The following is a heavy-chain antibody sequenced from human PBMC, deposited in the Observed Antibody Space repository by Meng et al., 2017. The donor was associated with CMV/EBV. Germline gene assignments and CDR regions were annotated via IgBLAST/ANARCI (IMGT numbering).Heavy chain of an antibody. D-gene: IGHD2-2*01. CDR1: GVSITSCDYY. J-gene: IGHJ4*02. CDR2: IYYIGST. V-gene: IGHV4-30-4*08. Sequence: LQESCPARVNPSPALTLTCTFSGVSITSCDYYLIWIRQPPGKGLDCIEYIYYIGSTYYNPSLKSRFTISVDTSKNQFSLKLSSVTAADTAVYYCARVGRTSCYDYWGQGTLVTVSS. CDR3: ARVGRTSCYDY.